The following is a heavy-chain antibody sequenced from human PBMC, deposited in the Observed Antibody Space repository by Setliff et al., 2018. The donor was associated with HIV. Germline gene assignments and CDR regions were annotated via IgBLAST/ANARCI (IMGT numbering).Heavy chain of an antibody. CDR2: INWNGGTT. D-gene: IGHD5-12*01. J-gene: IGHJ4*02. V-gene: IGHV3-20*04. Sequence: PGGSLRLSCAASGFTFNTYWVTWVRQAPGKGLEWVSRINWNGGTTGYADSVKGRFTISRDNAKNSLYLQMDSLRAEDTALYYCARARYSGYDWGGFYFDYWGQGTLVTV. CDR3: ARARYSGYDWGGFYFDY. CDR1: GFTFNTYW.